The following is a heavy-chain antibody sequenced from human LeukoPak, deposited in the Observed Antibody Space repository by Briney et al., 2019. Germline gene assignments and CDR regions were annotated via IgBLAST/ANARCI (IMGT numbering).Heavy chain of an antibody. V-gene: IGHV1-69*13. D-gene: IGHD2-2*01. CDR3: ARKGYCSSTSCYYYGMDV. CDR1: GGTFSSYA. Sequence: ASVNVSCKASGGTFSSYAISWVRQAPGQGLEWMGGIIPIFGTANYAQKFQGRVTITADESTSTAYMELSSLRSEDTAVYYCARKGYCSSTSCYYYGMDVWGQGTTVTVSS. J-gene: IGHJ6*02. CDR2: IIPIFGTA.